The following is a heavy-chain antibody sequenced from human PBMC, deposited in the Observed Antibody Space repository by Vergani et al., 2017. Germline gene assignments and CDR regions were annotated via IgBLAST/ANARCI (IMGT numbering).Heavy chain of an antibody. CDR3: ARERANWNDSARRGNTYYYYMDV. V-gene: IGHV4-4*07. J-gene: IGHJ6*03. Sequence: QVQLQESGPGLVKPSETLSLTCTVSGCSISSYYWSWIRQPAGKGLEWIGRIYTSGSTNYNPPLKSRVTMSVHTSKNQFSLKLSSVTAADTAVYYCARERANWNDSARRGNTYYYYMDVWGKXP. D-gene: IGHD1-1*01. CDR1: GCSISSYY. CDR2: IYTSGST.